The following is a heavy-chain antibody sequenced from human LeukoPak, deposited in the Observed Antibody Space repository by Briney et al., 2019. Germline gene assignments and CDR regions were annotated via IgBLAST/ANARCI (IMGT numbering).Heavy chain of an antibody. Sequence: GASVKVSCKASGCTFTNYGISWVRQAPGPGLEWMGWISAYNGNTNYAQKLQDRVTMTTDTSTSTAYMELTSLRSDDTAVYYCARDRRLEKYGSGNYDRLDYWGEGTLVTVSS. CDR1: GCTFTNYG. D-gene: IGHD3-10*01. CDR2: ISAYNGNT. V-gene: IGHV1-18*01. J-gene: IGHJ4*02. CDR3: ARDRRLEKYGSGNYDRLDY.